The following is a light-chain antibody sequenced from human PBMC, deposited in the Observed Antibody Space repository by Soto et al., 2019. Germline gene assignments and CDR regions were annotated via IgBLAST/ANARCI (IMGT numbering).Light chain of an antibody. CDR2: WTS. V-gene: IGKV4-1*01. Sequence: DIVMTQSPDSLAVSLGERATINCKSSQRVLSTSNNQIYLAWYQQKPGQPPKLLIYWTSTREPGVPARFSGSASGTDFTLTISSLQAEDVAVYYCQQYYSTPFTFGQGTKLEIK. CDR1: QRVLSTSNNQIY. CDR3: QQYYSTPFT. J-gene: IGKJ2*01.